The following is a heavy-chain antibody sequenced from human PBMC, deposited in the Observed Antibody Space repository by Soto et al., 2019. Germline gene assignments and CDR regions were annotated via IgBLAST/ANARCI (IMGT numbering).Heavy chain of an antibody. D-gene: IGHD1-26*01. CDR3: SRGEWELRH. CDR1: GYTFTDYD. V-gene: IGHV1-8*01. J-gene: IGHJ4*02. Sequence: QVQLVQSGAEVKKPGASVKVSCKASGYTFTDYDINWVRQATGQGPEWMGWMSPNSGNTGYAQKFQGRVTMTRDTSINTAYMELTSLTSEDTAVYYWSRGEWELRHWGQGTLVTVSS. CDR2: MSPNSGNT.